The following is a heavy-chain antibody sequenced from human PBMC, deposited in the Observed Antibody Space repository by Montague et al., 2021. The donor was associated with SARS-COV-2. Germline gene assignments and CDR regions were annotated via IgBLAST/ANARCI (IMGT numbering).Heavy chain of an antibody. CDR1: GLSLSTSGMC. CDR2: IXXXDDK. V-gene: IGHV2-70*01. D-gene: IGHD3-9*01. CDR3: ARIRDYDILTGSYSGFDY. J-gene: IGHJ4*02. Sequence: VKPTQTLTLTCTFSGLSLSTSGMCVSWIRQTPGKALEWLALIXXXDDKYYSTSLKTRLTISKDTSKNQVVLTMTNMDPVDTATYYCARIRDYDILTGSYSGFDYWGQGTLVTVSS.